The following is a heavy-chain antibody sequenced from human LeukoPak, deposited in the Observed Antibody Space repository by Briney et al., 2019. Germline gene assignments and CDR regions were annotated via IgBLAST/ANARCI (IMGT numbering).Heavy chain of an antibody. J-gene: IGHJ4*02. V-gene: IGHV3-23*01. D-gene: IGHD6-13*01. CDR1: GFTFSNHA. CDR3: AKDSGFSSSWQLGY. Sequence: GGSLRLSCAASGFTFSNHAMSWVRQAPGKGREWVSDISGSGGSTYYADSVKGRFTISRDNSKNTLYLQMNSLRAEDTAVYYCAKDSGFSSSWQLGYWGQGTLVTVSS. CDR2: ISGSGGST.